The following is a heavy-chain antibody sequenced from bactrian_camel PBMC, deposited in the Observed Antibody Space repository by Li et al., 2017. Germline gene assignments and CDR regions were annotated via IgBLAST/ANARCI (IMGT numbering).Heavy chain of an antibody. J-gene: IGHJ4*01. CDR1: GYASRSNC. CDR2: IYAVLGRT. Sequence: HVQLVESGGGLVQPGGSLRLSCAVSGYASRSNCMGWFRQAPGKEREGVAAIYAVLGRTYVKGRFTISRDNAKNTLYLQMNSLKSEDTALYYCATAKQYVPSFYWGQGTQVTVS. V-gene: IGHV3S1*01. CDR3: ATAKQYVPSFY.